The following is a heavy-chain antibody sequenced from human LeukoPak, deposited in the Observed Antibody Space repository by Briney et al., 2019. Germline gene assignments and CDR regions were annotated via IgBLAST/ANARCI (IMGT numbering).Heavy chain of an antibody. D-gene: IGHD2-15*01. J-gene: IGHJ4*02. CDR2: TNPNSGGT. Sequence: ASVKVSCKASGYTFTGYYMHWVRQAPGQGLEWMGWTNPNSGGTNYAQKFQGRVTMTRDTSISTAYMELSRLRSDDTAVYYCARPSRGGSRLYYFDYWGQGTLVTVSS. V-gene: IGHV1-2*02. CDR1: GYTFTGYY. CDR3: ARPSRGGSRLYYFDY.